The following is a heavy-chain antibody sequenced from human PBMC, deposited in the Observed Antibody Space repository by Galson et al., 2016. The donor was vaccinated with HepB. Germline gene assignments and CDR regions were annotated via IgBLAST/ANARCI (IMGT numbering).Heavy chain of an antibody. J-gene: IGHJ4*02. V-gene: IGHV3-49*03. CDR1: GFTFGDYA. Sequence: SLRLSCAASGFTFGDYAMSWFRQAPGKGLEWVGFIRSKAYGGPTEYAASLKGRFTISRDDSKSIAYLQMNSLKTEDTAVYYCTRWNTVADFDYWGQGTLVTVSS. CDR3: TRWNTVADFDY. CDR2: IRSKAYGGPT. D-gene: IGHD4-23*01.